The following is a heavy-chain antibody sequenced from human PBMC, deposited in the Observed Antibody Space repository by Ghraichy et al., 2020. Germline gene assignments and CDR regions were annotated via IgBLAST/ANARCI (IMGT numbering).Heavy chain of an antibody. CDR1: GFTFSSYW. CDR3: ARDYNMVYSSSWYPPNYYGMDV. CDR2: IKQDGSEK. Sequence: GVSLRLSCAASGFTFSSYWMSWVRQAPGKGLEWVANIKQDGSEKYYVDSVKGRFTISRDNAKNSLYLQMNSLRAEDTAVYYCARDYNMVYSSSWYPPNYYGMDVWGQGTTVTVSS. J-gene: IGHJ6*02. V-gene: IGHV3-7*01. D-gene: IGHD6-13*01.